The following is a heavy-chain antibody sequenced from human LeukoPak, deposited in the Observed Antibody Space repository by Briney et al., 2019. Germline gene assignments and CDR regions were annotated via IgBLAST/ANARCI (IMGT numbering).Heavy chain of an antibody. V-gene: IGHV4-59*02. CDR2: IYYSGST. Sequence: SETLSLTCTVSGGSVSTYYWNWIRQPPGKGLEWIGYIYYSGSTNYNPSLKSRLTISVDTSNNQFSLKLSSVTAADTAVYYSASTSGYCGGGNCYSAFDYWGQGTLVTVSS. D-gene: IGHD2-15*01. CDR1: GGSVSTYY. J-gene: IGHJ4*02. CDR3: ASTSGYCGGGNCYSAFDY.